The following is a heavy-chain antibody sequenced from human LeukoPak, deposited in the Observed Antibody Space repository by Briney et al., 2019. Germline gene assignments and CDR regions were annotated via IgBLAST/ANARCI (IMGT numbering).Heavy chain of an antibody. CDR2: IYHSGST. Sequence: PSETLSLTCAVSGVSISSGGYSWSWIRQPPGKGLEWIGYIYHSGSTYYNPSLKSRVTISVDRSKSQFSLKLSSVTAADTAVYYCARGMGYDSSGYYGYYFDYWGQGTLVTVSS. CDR1: GVSISSGGYS. J-gene: IGHJ4*02. D-gene: IGHD3-22*01. CDR3: ARGMGYDSSGYYGYYFDY. V-gene: IGHV4-30-2*01.